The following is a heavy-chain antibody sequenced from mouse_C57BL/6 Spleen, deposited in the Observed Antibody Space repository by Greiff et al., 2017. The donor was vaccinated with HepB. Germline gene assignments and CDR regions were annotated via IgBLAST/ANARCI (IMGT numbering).Heavy chain of an antibody. Sequence: DVMLVESGGGLVKPGGSLKLSCAASGFTFSSYTMSWVRQTPEKRLEWVATISGGGGNTYYPDSVKGRFTISRDNAKNTLYLQMSSLRSEDTALYYCARQGDGGDMDYWGQGTSVTVSS. V-gene: IGHV5-9*01. D-gene: IGHD1-1*02. J-gene: IGHJ4*01. CDR1: GFTFSSYT. CDR3: ARQGDGGDMDY. CDR2: ISGGGGNT.